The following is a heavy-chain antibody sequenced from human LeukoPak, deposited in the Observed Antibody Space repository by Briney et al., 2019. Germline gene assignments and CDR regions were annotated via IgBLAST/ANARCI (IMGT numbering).Heavy chain of an antibody. CDR1: GGSISSSSYY. Sequence: SETLSLTCTVSGGSISSSSYYWGWIRQPPGKGLEWTGSIYYSGSTYYNPSLKSRVTISVDTSKNQFSLKLSSVTAADTAVYYCARHEGTIAARLFYYYYGMDVWGQGTTVTVSS. CDR2: IYYSGST. D-gene: IGHD6-6*01. J-gene: IGHJ6*02. V-gene: IGHV4-39*01. CDR3: ARHEGTIAARLFYYYYGMDV.